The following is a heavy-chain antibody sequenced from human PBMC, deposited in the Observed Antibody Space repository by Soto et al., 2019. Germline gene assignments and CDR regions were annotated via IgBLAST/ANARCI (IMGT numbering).Heavy chain of an antibody. V-gene: IGHV1-8*01. CDR1: GYTFTSYD. D-gene: IGHD5-12*01. CDR2: MNPNSGNT. J-gene: IGHJ6*03. Sequence: QVQLVQSGAEVKKPGASVKVSCKASGYTFTSYDINWVRQATGQGLEWMGWMNPNSGNTGYAQKFQGRVTMTRNTSIITAYMELSSLRSEDTAVYYCARGNIVATIYYYYYYMDVWGKGTTVTVSS. CDR3: ARGNIVATIYYYYYYMDV.